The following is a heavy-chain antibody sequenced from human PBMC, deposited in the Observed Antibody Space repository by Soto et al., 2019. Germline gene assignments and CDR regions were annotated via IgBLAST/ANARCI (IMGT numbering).Heavy chain of an antibody. CDR2: IYHSGST. J-gene: IGHJ6*02. Sequence: QVQLQESGPGLVKPSGTLSLTCAVSGASISSNNWWSWVRQPPGKGLEWIGEIYHSGSTNYNPSLKSRVTISVDKSTNHFSLKLSSVTAADTAVYYCARDEAQDYYYGMDVWGQGTTVTASS. V-gene: IGHV4-4*02. CDR1: GASISSNNW. CDR3: ARDEAQDYYYGMDV.